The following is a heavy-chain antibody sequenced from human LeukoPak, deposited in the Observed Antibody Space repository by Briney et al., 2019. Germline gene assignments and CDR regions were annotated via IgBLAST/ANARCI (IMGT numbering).Heavy chain of an antibody. CDR2: INPNSGGT. V-gene: IGHV1-2*02. CDR1: GYTFTGYY. Sequence: ASVKVSCKASGYTFTGYYMHWVRQAPGQGLEWMGWINPNSGGTNYAQKFQGRVTMTRDTSISTAYMELSRLRSDDTAVYYCARAADSSGWYGGYYFDYWGQGTLVTVSS. D-gene: IGHD6-19*01. CDR3: ARAADSSGWYGGYYFDY. J-gene: IGHJ4*02.